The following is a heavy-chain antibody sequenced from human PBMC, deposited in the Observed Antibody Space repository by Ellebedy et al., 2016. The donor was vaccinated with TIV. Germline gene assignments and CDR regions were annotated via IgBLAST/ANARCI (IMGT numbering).Heavy chain of an antibody. CDR1: GFTFDDYA. Sequence: SLKISCAASGFTFDDYAMHWVRQAQGKGLEWVSGSGWNGDSMDYVDSVKGRFTISRDNAKNSLYLQMNGLRAEDTALYYCAKGIFQWYSSNYFDDWGQGTLVTVSS. V-gene: IGHV3-9*01. CDR3: AKGIFQWYSSNYFDD. D-gene: IGHD6-13*01. CDR2: SGWNGDSM. J-gene: IGHJ4*02.